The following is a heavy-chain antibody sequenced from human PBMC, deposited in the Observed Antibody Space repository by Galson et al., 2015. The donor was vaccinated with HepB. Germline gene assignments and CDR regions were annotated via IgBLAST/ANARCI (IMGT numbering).Heavy chain of an antibody. CDR1: GFTFSSYA. CDR2: ITGGGGNT. CDR3: GKGGIAVAATFA. D-gene: IGHD6-19*01. Sequence: SLRLSCAASGFTFSSYAMTWVRQAPGKGLQWVSTITGGGGNTYYADSLKGRVAISRDNSNNTLYLQMINLRVDDTAVYYCGKGGIAVAATFAGGQGTLVSVAS. V-gene: IGHV3-23*01. J-gene: IGHJ4*02.